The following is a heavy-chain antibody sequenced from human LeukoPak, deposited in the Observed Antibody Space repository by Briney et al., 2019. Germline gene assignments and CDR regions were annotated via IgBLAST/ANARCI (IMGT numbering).Heavy chain of an antibody. CDR1: GFTLSSYW. J-gene: IGHJ4*02. D-gene: IGHD4-17*01. V-gene: IGHV3-7*01. CDR3: ASEMVTTEDY. Sequence: GGSLRLSCAASGFTLSSYWMSWVRQAPGKGLEWLATIRYDAGTRYYPDSMRGRFTISRDNSKNTLYLQMNSLRAEDTAVYYCASEMVTTEDYWGQGTLVTVSS. CDR2: IRYDAGTR.